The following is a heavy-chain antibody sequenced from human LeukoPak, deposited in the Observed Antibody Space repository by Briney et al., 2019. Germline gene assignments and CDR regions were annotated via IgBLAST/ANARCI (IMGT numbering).Heavy chain of an antibody. CDR3: AKVRLYCSSPSCYKYYVGY. V-gene: IGHV3-53*01. Sequence: QAGGSLRLSCAASGFTVSSNYMSWVRQAPGKGLEWVSVIYSGGSTYYADSVKGRFTISRDNSKNTLYLQMNSLRAEDTAVYYCAKVRLYCSSPSCYKYYVGYWGQGTLVIVSS. CDR2: IYSGGST. CDR1: GFTVSSNY. J-gene: IGHJ4*02. D-gene: IGHD2-2*02.